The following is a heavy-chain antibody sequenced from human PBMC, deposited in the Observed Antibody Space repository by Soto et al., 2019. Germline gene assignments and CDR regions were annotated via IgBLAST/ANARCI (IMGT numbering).Heavy chain of an antibody. CDR2: IYWDDDK. Sequence: SGPTLVNPTQTLTLTCTFSGFSLSTSGEGVGWIRQPPGKALEWLALIYWDDDKRYSPSLKSRLTITKDTSKPLVVLTIINMHPVDTATYYCSLRRVYCSCDSCTLDAFYIWGQGSMVTVSS. CDR3: SLRRVYCSCDSCTLDAFYI. D-gene: IGHD2-15*01. V-gene: IGHV2-5*02. CDR1: GFSLSTSGEG. J-gene: IGHJ3*02.